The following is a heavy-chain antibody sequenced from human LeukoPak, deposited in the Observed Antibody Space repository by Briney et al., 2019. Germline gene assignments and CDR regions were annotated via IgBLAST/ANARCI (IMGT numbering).Heavy chain of an antibody. CDR2: ISSSSSTI. D-gene: IGHD1-26*01. Sequence: GGSLRLSCAASGFTFSSYSMNWVRQAPGKGLEWVSYISSSSSTIYYADSVKGRFTISRDNAKNSLYLQMNSLRAEDTAVYYCARGRESYGYWGQGTLVTVSS. CDR1: GFTFSSYS. CDR3: ARGRESYGY. J-gene: IGHJ4*02. V-gene: IGHV3-48*01.